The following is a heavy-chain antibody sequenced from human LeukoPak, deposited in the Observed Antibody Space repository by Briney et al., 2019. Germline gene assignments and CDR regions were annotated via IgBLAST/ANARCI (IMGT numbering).Heavy chain of an antibody. J-gene: IGHJ4*02. Sequence: GGSLRLSCAASGFTFSSYWMSWVRQAPGKGLEWVSVIYSGGSTYYADSVKGRFTISRDNSKNTLYLQMNSLRAEDTAVYYCARQNDGWYVYFDYWGQGTLVTVSS. CDR1: GFTFSSYW. D-gene: IGHD6-19*01. CDR3: ARQNDGWYVYFDY. V-gene: IGHV3-66*04. CDR2: IYSGGST.